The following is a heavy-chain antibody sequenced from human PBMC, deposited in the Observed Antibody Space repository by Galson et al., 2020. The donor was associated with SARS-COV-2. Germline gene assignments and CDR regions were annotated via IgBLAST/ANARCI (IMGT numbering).Heavy chain of an antibody. D-gene: IGHD2-8*02. CDR3: ARGVVSIYYYGMGV. V-gene: IGHV3-7*01. CDR1: GFHFNTYW. J-gene: IGHJ6*02. Sequence: GESLKISCAASGFHFNTYWMSWVRQASGKGLEWVANIKYEGSEKYYVDSVKGRFTISRDNAENSLYLQMNSLRDEDTAVYFCARGVVSIYYYGMGVWGQGTTVTVSS. CDR2: IKYEGSEK.